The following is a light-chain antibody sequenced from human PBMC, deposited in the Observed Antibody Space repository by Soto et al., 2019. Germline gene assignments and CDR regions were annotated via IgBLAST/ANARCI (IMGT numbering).Light chain of an antibody. Sequence: DIQMTQSPSTLSASVGDRVTITCRASQSISSWLAWYQQKPGKAPKLLIYKASNLESGVPSRFSGSGSGTDFTLTISSLQPEDFATYYCQQANSFPPTFGQGTKVDIK. CDR3: QQANSFPPT. J-gene: IGKJ2*01. V-gene: IGKV1-5*03. CDR1: QSISSW. CDR2: KAS.